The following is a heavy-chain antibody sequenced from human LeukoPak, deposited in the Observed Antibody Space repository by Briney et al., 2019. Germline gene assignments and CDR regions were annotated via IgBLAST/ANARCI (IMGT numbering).Heavy chain of an antibody. D-gene: IGHD6-19*01. CDR3: ARHFRGIAVAGIWGYFGY. V-gene: IGHV4-39*01. Sequence: SETLSLTCTVSGGSISSSSYYWGWIRQPPGKGLEWIGSIYYSGSTYYNPSLKSRVTISVDTSKNQFSLKLSSVTAADTAVYYCARHFRGIAVAGIWGYFGYWGQGTLVTVSS. CDR2: IYYSGST. CDR1: GGSISSSSYY. J-gene: IGHJ4*02.